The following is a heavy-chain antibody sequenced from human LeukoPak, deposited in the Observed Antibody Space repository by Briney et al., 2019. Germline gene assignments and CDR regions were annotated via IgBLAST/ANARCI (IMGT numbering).Heavy chain of an antibody. V-gene: IGHV4-39*07. J-gene: IGHJ4*02. CDR2: IYYSGST. CDR1: GGSISSSSYY. Sequence: SETLSLTCTVSGGSISSSSYYWGWIRQPPGKGLEWIGSIYYSGSTYYNPSLKSRVTISVDTSKNQFSLKLSSVTAADTAVYYCARARPDTAMAVDSWGQGTLVTVSS. CDR3: ARARPDTAMAVDS. D-gene: IGHD5-18*01.